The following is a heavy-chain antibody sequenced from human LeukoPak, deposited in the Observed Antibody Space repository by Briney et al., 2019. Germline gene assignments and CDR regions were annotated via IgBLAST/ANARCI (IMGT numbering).Heavy chain of an antibody. CDR2: INPNSGGT. D-gene: IGHD3-10*01. CDR3: ARGKGPHYYGSGSYYTSTYYGMDV. V-gene: IGHV1-2*04. Sequence: ASVKVSCKASGYTFTGYYMHWVRQAPGQGLEWMGWINPNSGGTNYAQKFQGWVTMTRDTSISTAYMELSRLGSDDTAVYYCARGKGPHYYGSGSYYTSTYYGMDVWGQGTTVTVSS. J-gene: IGHJ6*02. CDR1: GYTFTGYY.